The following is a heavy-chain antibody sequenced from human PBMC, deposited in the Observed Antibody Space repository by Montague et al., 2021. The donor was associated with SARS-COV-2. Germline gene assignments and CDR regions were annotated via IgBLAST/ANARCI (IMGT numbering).Heavy chain of an antibody. Sequence: TLSLTCTVSGDSISYFYWSWIRQPAGKGLEWIGRVSASGSTNYNPXXXSRVTMSVDTSKKQFSLRLSPVTAADTAVYYCARDVVAAPGTFDYWGQGTLVTVSS. CDR1: GDSISYFY. J-gene: IGHJ4*02. D-gene: IGHD6-13*01. CDR2: VSASGST. V-gene: IGHV4-4*07. CDR3: ARDVVAAPGTFDY.